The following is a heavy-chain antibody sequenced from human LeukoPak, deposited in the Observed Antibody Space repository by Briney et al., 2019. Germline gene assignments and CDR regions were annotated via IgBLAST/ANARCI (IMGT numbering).Heavy chain of an antibody. CDR1: GFTFSSYW. V-gene: IGHV3-7*01. D-gene: IGHD5-18*01. Sequence: PGGSLRLSCAASGFTFSSYWMSWVRQAPGKGLEWVANIKQDGSEKYYVDSVKGRFTISRDNAKNSLYLQMNSLRAEDTAVYYCAREDLGESGYSYGYYYWGQGTLVTVSS. J-gene: IGHJ4*02. CDR2: IKQDGSEK. CDR3: AREDLGESGYSYGYYY.